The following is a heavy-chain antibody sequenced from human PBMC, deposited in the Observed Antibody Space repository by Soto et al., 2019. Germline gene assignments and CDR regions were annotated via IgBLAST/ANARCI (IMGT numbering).Heavy chain of an antibody. CDR3: TRDLDRGHRGYGQSNV. J-gene: IGHJ6*02. Sequence: SETLSLPCTISGGSLSSYYWSWIRQTPGKGLEWIGYVYFSGSTNYNPSLKSRVLISIDTSRNQFSLKLNSVTAADTAVYYCTRDLDRGHRGYGQSNVGGQGKTVTVSS. V-gene: IGHV4-59*01. CDR1: GGSLSSYY. D-gene: IGHD5-12*01. CDR2: VYFSGST.